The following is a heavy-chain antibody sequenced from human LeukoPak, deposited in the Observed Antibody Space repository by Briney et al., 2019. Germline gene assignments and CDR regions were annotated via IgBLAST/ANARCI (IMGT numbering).Heavy chain of an antibody. V-gene: IGHV4-30-4*01. CDR1: GGSISIGDDY. CDR3: ARGVLLWFGESLYYFDY. CDR2: IYYSGST. J-gene: IGHJ4*02. D-gene: IGHD3-10*01. Sequence: SQTLSFTCTVSGGSISIGDDYWSWLRQPPGKGLVWIGYIYYSGSTYYNPSLKSRLTISVDTSKTQFSLKLSSVPAADTAVYYCARGVLLWFGESLYYFDYWGQGNLVTVSS.